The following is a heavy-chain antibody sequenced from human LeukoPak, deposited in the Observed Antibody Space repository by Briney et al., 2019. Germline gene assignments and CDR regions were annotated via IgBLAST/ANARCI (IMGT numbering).Heavy chain of an antibody. J-gene: IGHJ4*02. CDR1: GGSISSSSYY. D-gene: IGHD2-8*01. V-gene: IGHV4-39*07. Sequence: PSETLSLTCTVSGGSISSSSYYWTWIRQSPGKGLEWIGEINHSGTTNYNPSLESRVTISVDTSKNQFSLNLSSVTAADTAVYYCASNGPLLSDTNRYYFNYWGQGTLVTVSS. CDR2: INHSGTT. CDR3: ASNGPLLSDTNRYYFNY.